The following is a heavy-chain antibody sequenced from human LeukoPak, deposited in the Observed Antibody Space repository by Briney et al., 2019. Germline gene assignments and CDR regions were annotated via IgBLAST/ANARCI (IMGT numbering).Heavy chain of an antibody. J-gene: IGHJ4*02. Sequence: GGSLRLSCSASGFIFSNYAMSWVRQAPGKGLEWVSAMSGSGGSTYYVDSVKGRFTISRDNSKNTLDLQLNSLRAEDTAIYYCAKNAVRGVVTTYYFDYWGQGTLVTVSS. V-gene: IGHV3-23*01. D-gene: IGHD3-10*01. CDR2: MSGSGGST. CDR1: GFIFSNYA. CDR3: AKNAVRGVVTTYYFDY.